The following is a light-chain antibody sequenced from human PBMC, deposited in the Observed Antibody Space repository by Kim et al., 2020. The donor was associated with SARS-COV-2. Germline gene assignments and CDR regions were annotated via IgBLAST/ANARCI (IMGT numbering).Light chain of an antibody. J-gene: IGKJ1*01. CDR3: QQSYSTLRT. CDR2: AAS. CDR1: QSISSY. V-gene: IGKV1-39*01. Sequence: LVGDRVTITCRASQSISSYLNWYQQKPGKAPKLLIYAASSLQSGVPSRFSGSGSGTDFTLTISSLQPEDFATYYCQQSYSTLRTFGQGTKVDIK.